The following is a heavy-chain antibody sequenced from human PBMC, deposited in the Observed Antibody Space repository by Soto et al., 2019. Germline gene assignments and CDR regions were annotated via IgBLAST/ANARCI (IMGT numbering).Heavy chain of an antibody. CDR2: ISSSSSYV. V-gene: IGHV3-21*01. J-gene: IGHJ6*02. CDR1: GFTFSSYS. Sequence: EVQLVESGGGLVKPGGSLRLSCAASGFTFSSYSMNWVRQAPGQGLEWVSSISSSSSYVYYADSVKGRFTISRDNAKNSLYLQMNSLRAEDTAVYYWARGRGAAGTDSVQYYGMDVWGQGTTVTVSS. D-gene: IGHD6-13*01. CDR3: ARGRGAAGTDSVQYYGMDV.